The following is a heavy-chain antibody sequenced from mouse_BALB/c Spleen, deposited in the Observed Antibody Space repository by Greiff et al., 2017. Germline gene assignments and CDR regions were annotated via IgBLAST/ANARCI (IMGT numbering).Heavy chain of an antibody. J-gene: IGHJ1*01. CDR3: ARRGYGYDGDWYVDV. D-gene: IGHD2-2*01. CDR1: GYAFTSYN. V-gene: IGHV1S135*01. Sequence: EVQLQQSGPELVKPGASVKVSCKASGYAFTSYNMYWVKQSHGKSLEWIGYIDPYNGGTSYNQKFKGKATLTVDKSSSTAYMHLNSLTSEDSAVYYCARRGYGYDGDWYVDVWGAGTTVTVSA. CDR2: IDPYNGGT.